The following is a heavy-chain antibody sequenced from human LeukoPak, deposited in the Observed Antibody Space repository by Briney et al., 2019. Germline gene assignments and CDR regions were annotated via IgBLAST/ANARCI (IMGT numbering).Heavy chain of an antibody. D-gene: IGHD4-11*01. CDR3: ARGRDYRSPEDY. CDR2: TSYDGSNK. CDR1: GFTFSSYA. V-gene: IGHV3-30-3*01. J-gene: IGHJ4*02. Sequence: PGRSLRLSCAASGFTFSSYAMHWVRQAPGKGLEWVAVTSYDGSNKYYADSVKGRFTISRDNSKNTLYLQMNSLRAEDTAVYYCARGRDYRSPEDYWGQGTLVTVSS.